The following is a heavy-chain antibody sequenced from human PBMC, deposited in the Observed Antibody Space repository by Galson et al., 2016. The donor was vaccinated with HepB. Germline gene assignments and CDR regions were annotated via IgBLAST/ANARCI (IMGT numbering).Heavy chain of an antibody. CDR1: GFTFSNYA. Sequence: SLRLSCAASGFTFSNYAMSWVRQAPGKGLEWVSGISGSGASTTYADSVKGRFTISKDNAKNSLYLQMDSLRAEDTAVYYCARGDRHSSSWWGFDYWGQGTLVTVSS. CDR3: ARGDRHSSSWWGFDY. V-gene: IGHV3-23*01. J-gene: IGHJ4*02. D-gene: IGHD6-13*01. CDR2: ISGSGAST.